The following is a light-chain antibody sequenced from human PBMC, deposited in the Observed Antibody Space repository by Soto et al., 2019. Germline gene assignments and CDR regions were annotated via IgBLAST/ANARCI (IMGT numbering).Light chain of an antibody. V-gene: IGKV1-6*01. J-gene: IGKJ1*01. CDR3: LQDYNYPWT. Sequence: AIQMTQSPSSLSASVGDRVTITCRASQGIRNELGWYQQKPGKAPKLLIYAASSLRSEVPSRFSGSGSGTDFTLTISSLQPEDFATYYCLQDYNYPWTFGQGTKVDIK. CDR2: AAS. CDR1: QGIRNE.